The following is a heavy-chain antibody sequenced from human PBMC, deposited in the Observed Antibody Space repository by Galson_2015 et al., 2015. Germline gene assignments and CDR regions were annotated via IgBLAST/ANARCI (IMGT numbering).Heavy chain of an antibody. CDR3: ARDSGTAVGSSELGH. CDR2: INPIGGSA. Sequence: SVKVSCKASGYTFTDYYLNWVRQAPGQGLEWVGIINPIGGSAYYAQNFQDRVTMTRDKSTSTVYMELGSLMSEDTAVYYCARDSGTAVGSSELGHWGQGTLVTVSS. V-gene: IGHV1-46*01. D-gene: IGHD3-10*01. J-gene: IGHJ4*02. CDR1: GYTFTDYY.